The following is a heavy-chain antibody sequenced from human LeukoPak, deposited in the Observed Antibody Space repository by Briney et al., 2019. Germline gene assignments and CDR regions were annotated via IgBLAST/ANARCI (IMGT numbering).Heavy chain of an antibody. CDR3: ARDMSDYAGHGQSGPFDY. D-gene: IGHD3-16*01. V-gene: IGHV3-30*01. CDR1: GFTFSSYA. J-gene: IGHJ4*02. Sequence: GGSLRLSCAAPGFTFSSYAMHWVRQAPGKGLEWVAVISYGGSNKYYADSVKGRFTISRDNSKNTLYLQMNSLRAEDTAVYYCARDMSDYAGHGQSGPFDYWGQGTLVTVSS. CDR2: ISYGGSNK.